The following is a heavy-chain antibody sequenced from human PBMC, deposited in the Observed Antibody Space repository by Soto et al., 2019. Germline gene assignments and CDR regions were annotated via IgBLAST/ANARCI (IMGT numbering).Heavy chain of an antibody. CDR2: INHSGST. Sequence: QVQLQQWGAGLLKPSETLSLTCAVYGGSFSGYYWSWIRQPPGKGLEWIGEINHSGSTNYNPSLKSSVTISVDTFKRQFSLKLRSVTAAATAVYYCARVRCLVYGDSSRTGWFDPWGQGTLVTVSS. D-gene: IGHD4-17*01. V-gene: IGHV4-34*01. CDR1: GGSFSGYY. J-gene: IGHJ5*02. CDR3: ARVRCLVYGDSSRTGWFDP.